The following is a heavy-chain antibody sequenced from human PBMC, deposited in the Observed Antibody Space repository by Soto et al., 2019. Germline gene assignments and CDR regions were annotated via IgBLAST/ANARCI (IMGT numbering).Heavy chain of an antibody. CDR3: ATGEYYYDSSGYSNWFDY. D-gene: IGHD3-22*01. Sequence: RASVKVSCKASGYTFTNYYIHWVRQAPGQGLEWMGIINPSGGSASYAQKFQGRVTMTRDTSTSTVYMELSSLRSEDTAVYYCATGEYYYDSSGYSNWFDYWGQGTLVTVSS. J-gene: IGHJ4*02. V-gene: IGHV1-46*01. CDR2: INPSGGSA. CDR1: GYTFTNYY.